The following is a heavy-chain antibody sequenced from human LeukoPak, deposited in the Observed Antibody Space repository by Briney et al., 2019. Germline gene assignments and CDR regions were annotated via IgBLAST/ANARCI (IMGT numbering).Heavy chain of an antibody. CDR1: GYTFTGYY. V-gene: IGHV1-2*02. J-gene: IGHJ3*02. Sequence: GASVKVSCKASGYTFTGYYMHWVRQAPGQGLEWMGWINPNSGGTNYAQKFQGRVTMTRDTSISTAYMELSRLRSDDTAVYYCARLWFGEFGDAFDIWGQGTMVTVSS. D-gene: IGHD3-10*01. CDR2: INPNSGGT. CDR3: ARLWFGEFGDAFDI.